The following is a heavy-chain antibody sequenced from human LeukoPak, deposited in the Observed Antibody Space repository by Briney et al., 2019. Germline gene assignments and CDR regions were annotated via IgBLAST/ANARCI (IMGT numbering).Heavy chain of an antibody. Sequence: ASVKVSCKASGYTFTGYYMHWVRQAPGQGLEWMGWISPNSGGTNYAQKFQGRVTMTRDTSISTAYMELSRLRSDDTAVYYCARETLGYDSSGYYSTWGDYYCYGMDVWGQGTTVTVSS. CDR2: ISPNSGGT. CDR1: GYTFTGYY. J-gene: IGHJ6*02. CDR3: ARETLGYDSSGYYSTWGDYYCYGMDV. D-gene: IGHD3-22*01. V-gene: IGHV1-2*02.